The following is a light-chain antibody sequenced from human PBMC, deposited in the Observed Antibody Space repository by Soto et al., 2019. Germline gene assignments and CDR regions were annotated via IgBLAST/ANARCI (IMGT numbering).Light chain of an antibody. CDR3: RQSYSTPWT. V-gene: IGKV1-39*01. CDR1: QTISSY. J-gene: IGKJ1*01. Sequence: DIEMTQSPSSLSASVRDRVTITCRASQTISSYLNWYQQKPGKAPKLLIYAASSFPSGVPARFSGSRSGTDFTLTISSPQPEDFATYYCRQSYSTPWTFGQGTKVDIK. CDR2: AAS.